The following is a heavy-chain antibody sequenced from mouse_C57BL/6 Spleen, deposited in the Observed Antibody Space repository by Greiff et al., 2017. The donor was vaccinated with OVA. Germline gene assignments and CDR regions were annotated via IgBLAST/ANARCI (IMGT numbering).Heavy chain of an antibody. D-gene: IGHD1-1*01. CDR3: ARTAVVATDWYFDV. CDR2: INYDGSST. CDR1: GFTFSDYY. J-gene: IGHJ1*03. V-gene: IGHV5-16*01. Sequence: EVKLVESEGGLVQPGSSMKLSCTASGFTFSDYYMAWVRQVPETGLEWVANINYDGSSTYYLASLKSRFIISRAIAKNILYLQMSSLKSEDTSTYYCARTAVVATDWYFDVWGTGTTVTVSS.